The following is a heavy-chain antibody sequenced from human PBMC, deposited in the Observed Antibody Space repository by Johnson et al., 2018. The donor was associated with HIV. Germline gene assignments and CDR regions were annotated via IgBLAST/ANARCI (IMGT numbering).Heavy chain of an antibody. J-gene: IGHJ3*02. CDR1: GFTFDDYG. V-gene: IGHV3-20*04. CDR3: ARDRGAIAAAVNDAFDI. Sequence: VQLVESGGGVVRPGGSLKLSCAASGFTFDDYGMSWVRQAPGKGLEWVSGINWNGASTGYPDSVKGRFTISRDNAKNSLYLQMNSLRAEDTALYYCARDRGAIAAAVNDAFDIWGQGTMVTVS. CDR2: INWNGAST. D-gene: IGHD6-13*01.